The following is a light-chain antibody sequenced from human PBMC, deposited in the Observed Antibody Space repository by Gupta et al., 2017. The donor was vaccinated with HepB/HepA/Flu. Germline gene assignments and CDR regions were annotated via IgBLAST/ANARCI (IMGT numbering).Light chain of an antibody. Sequence: DIVMTQSPDSLAVSLGERATINCKSSQSVLYSSSNKNYLAWYQQKPGQSPKLLIYWASTRDSGVPDRFSDSGSGTDFTLTISSLQAEDVAVYYCQQYDDTHSVTFGQGTRLEIK. CDR1: QSVLYSSSNKNY. V-gene: IGKV4-1*01. J-gene: IGKJ5*01. CDR2: WAS. CDR3: QQYDDTHSVT.